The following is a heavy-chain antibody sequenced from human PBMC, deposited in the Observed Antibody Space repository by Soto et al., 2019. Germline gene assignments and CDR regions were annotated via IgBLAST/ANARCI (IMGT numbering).Heavy chain of an antibody. CDR2: INTNTGNP. D-gene: IGHD2-2*01. Sequence: ASVKVSCKASGYTFTSYAMNWVRQAPGQGLEWMGWINTNTGNPTYAQGFTGRFVFSLDTSVSTAYLQICSLKAEDTAVYYCARGLEGIVVVPAALAYYYYMDVWGKGTTVTVSS. J-gene: IGHJ6*03. V-gene: IGHV7-4-1*01. CDR3: ARGLEGIVVVPAALAYYYYMDV. CDR1: GYTFTSYA.